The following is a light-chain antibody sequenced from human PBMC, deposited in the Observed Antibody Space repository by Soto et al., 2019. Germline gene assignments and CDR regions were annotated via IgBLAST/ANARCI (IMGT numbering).Light chain of an antibody. V-gene: IGKV3-15*01. CDR3: QHHNFWPS. CDR2: EAS. J-gene: IGKJ2*01. Sequence: IVMTQSPATLSLSPGERATLSCRASQSVATNLAWYQQKPGQAPRLLIYEASTRATDVPARFSGSGSGTGFTLTISSPQSEDFAVYYCQHHNFWPSFGQGTNLEIK. CDR1: QSVATN.